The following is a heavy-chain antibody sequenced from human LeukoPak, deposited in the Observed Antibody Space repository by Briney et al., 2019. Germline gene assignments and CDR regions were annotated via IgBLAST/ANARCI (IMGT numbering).Heavy chain of an antibody. CDR3: ARARIAAAGNWFDP. CDR2: ISAYNGNT. CDR1: GYTFISYG. D-gene: IGHD6-13*01. V-gene: IGHV1-18*01. J-gene: IGHJ5*02. Sequence: ASVKVSCKASGYTFISYGISWVRQAPGQGLEWMGWISAYNGNTNYAQKLQGRVTMTTDTSTSTAYMELRSLRSDDTAVYYCARARIAAAGNWFDPWGQGTLVTVSS.